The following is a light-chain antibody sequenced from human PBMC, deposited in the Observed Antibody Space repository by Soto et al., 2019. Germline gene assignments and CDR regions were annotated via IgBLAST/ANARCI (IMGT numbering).Light chain of an antibody. V-gene: IGKV3-15*01. CDR2: RAS. CDR3: QQYNSWPLA. CDR1: QSIASN. J-gene: IGKJ4*01. Sequence: IVMTQSPATLSASPGDRATLSCRASQSIASNLAWYQQKPGQAPRLLIYRASIRATDLPARFSGSGSGTEFILTISSLQSEDFAVYYCQQYNSWPLAFGGGTKVDIK.